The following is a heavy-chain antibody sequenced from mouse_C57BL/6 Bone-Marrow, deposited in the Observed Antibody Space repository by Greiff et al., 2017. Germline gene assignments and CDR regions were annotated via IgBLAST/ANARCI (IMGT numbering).Heavy chain of an antibody. D-gene: IGHD1-3*01. Sequence: QVQLQQPGAELVKPGASVKMSCKASGYTFTSYWITWVTQRPGQGLEWIGDIYPTSGRTNHNEKFQSKAILTVDTSSNTADMQLSRLTSEDSAVCDCARSAPVGGDFDYWGQGTTLSVSS. CDR2: IYPTSGRT. CDR1: GYTFTSYW. CDR3: ARSAPVGGDFDY. V-gene: IGHV1-55*01. J-gene: IGHJ2*01.